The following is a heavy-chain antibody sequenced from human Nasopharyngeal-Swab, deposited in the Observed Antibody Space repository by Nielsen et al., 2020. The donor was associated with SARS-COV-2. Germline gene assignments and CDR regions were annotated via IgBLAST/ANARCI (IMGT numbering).Heavy chain of an antibody. CDR2: VSGDVAHTT. CDR1: GFTFSAHA. CDR3: ARDGRIGYGVYLDY. V-gene: IGHV3-23*01. Sequence: GESLKISCAASGFTFSAHAMIWVRQAAGKGLEWVSAVSGDVAHTTYYADSVKGRFTISRDNSKNTLYLQMNGRRAEDAAIYYCARDGRIGYGVYLDYWGQGTPVTVSS. J-gene: IGHJ4*02. D-gene: IGHD5-12*01.